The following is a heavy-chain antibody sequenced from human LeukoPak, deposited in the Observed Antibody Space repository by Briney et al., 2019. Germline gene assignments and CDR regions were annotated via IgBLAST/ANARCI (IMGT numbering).Heavy chain of an antibody. V-gene: IGHV3-53*01. Sequence: GSLGPSCAASGFTVSGNYMSWGRQAPGKGLGWVSIIFSPGSTYYADSVKGRFTSSRDNSKNTMYLQMNSLRVEDTAVYFCAKRGIVIRAVIIIGFHKEAYYFDYWGQGILVTVSS. CDR2: IFSPGST. J-gene: IGHJ4*02. CDR3: AKRGIVIRAVIIIGFHKEAYYFDY. D-gene: IGHD3-10*01. CDR1: GFTVSGNY.